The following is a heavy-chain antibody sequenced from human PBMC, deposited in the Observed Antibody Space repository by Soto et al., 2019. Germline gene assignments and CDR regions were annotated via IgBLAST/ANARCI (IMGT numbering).Heavy chain of an antibody. CDR3: AKDGGGYNYGYVILDKYYYGMDV. Sequence: QVQLVESGGGVVQPGRSLRLSCAASGFTFSTYAMHWVRQAPGKGLEWVAVISYDGTNKYYADAVRGRFTSSRDNSKHPLFLQMNSLRAEDTAVYYCAKDGGGYNYGYVILDKYYYGMDVWGQGTTVTVSS. D-gene: IGHD5-18*01. CDR1: GFTFSTYA. J-gene: IGHJ6*02. V-gene: IGHV3-30-3*01. CDR2: ISYDGTNK.